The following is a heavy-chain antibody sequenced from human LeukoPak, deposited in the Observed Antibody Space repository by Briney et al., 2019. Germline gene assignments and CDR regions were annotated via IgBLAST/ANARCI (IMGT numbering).Heavy chain of an antibody. V-gene: IGHV3-23*01. CDR2: ISAGGGYT. J-gene: IGHJ4*02. CDR3: AKYVASGQPPDY. D-gene: IGHD1-26*01. CDR1: GFTFSSYA. Sequence: GGSLRLSCAASGFTFSSYAMSWVRQAPGKGLEWVSSISAGGGYTPTADSVKGRFTISRDNSKNTLSLQMNSLRAEDTAVYYCAKYVASGQPPDYCGQGTLVTVSS.